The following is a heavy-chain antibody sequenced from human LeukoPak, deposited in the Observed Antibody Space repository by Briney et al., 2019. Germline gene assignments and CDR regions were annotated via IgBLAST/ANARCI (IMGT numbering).Heavy chain of an antibody. CDR1: GFTFSDFW. CDR2: INSGGTVT. J-gene: IGHJ5*02. CDR3: AKAQAPYCSSTSCPKANWFDP. D-gene: IGHD2-2*01. Sequence: PGGSLRLSCAASGFTFSDFWMHWVRQAPGKGLVWVSRINSGGTVTNYADSVKGRLTISRDNAKNTLYLQMNSLRAEDTAVYYCAKAQAPYCSSTSCPKANWFDPWGQGTLVTVSS. V-gene: IGHV3-74*01.